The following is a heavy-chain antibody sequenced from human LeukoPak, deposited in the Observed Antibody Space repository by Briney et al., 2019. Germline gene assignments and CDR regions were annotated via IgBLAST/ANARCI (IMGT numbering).Heavy chain of an antibody. D-gene: IGHD6-19*01. CDR2: IYSSGST. J-gene: IGHJ4*02. CDR3: AKEHMAVTGYFDG. Sequence: PSETLSLTCTVSGGSVTSGSNYWSWIRQSPGRGLEWIGYIYSSGSTEYNPGLKSRVTISMDPSKNQFSLKLRSVTAADTAVYFCAKEHMAVTGYFDGWGKGTLVSVSS. V-gene: IGHV4-61*01. CDR1: GGSVTSGSNY.